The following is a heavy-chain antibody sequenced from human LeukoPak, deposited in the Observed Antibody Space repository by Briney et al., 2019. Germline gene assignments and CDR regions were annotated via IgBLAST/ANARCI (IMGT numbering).Heavy chain of an antibody. CDR1: GGTFSSYA. CDR2: IIPTFGTA. V-gene: IGHV1-69*05. D-gene: IGHD6-13*01. CDR3: AREEAAAALPFDY. Sequence: ASVKVSCKASGGTFSSYAISWVRQAPGQGLEWMGRIIPTFGTANSAQKFQGRATITTDESTSTAYMELSSLRSEDTAVYYCAREEAAAALPFDYWGQGTLVTVSS. J-gene: IGHJ4*02.